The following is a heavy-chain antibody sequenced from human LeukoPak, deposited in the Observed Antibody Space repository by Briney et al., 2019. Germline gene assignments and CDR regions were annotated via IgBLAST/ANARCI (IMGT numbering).Heavy chain of an antibody. Sequence: SETLSLTCTVSGYSISSGYYWGWIRPPPGKGLEWIGSIYHSGSTYYNPSLKSRVTISVDTSKNQFSLKLSSVTAADTAVYYCARIHYYDSSGNDYWGQGTLVTVSS. D-gene: IGHD3-22*01. V-gene: IGHV4-38-2*02. J-gene: IGHJ4*02. CDR1: GYSISSGYY. CDR3: ARIHYYDSSGNDY. CDR2: IYHSGST.